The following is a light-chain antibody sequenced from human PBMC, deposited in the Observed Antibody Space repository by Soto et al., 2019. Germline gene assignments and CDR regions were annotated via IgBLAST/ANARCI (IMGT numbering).Light chain of an antibody. CDR3: SSYTSSGSWV. Sequence: QSVLTQPASVSGSPGQSITISCTGTSSDVGYYNYVSWYQQHPGKAPELMIYDVTNRPSGVSNRFSGSKSGNTASLTISGLQAEDEADYYCSSYTSSGSWVFGGGTKLTVL. J-gene: IGLJ3*02. CDR2: DVT. CDR1: SSDVGYYNY. V-gene: IGLV2-14*01.